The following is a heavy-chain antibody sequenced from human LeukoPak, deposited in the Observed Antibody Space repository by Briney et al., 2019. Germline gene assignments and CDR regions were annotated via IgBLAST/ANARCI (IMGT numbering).Heavy chain of an antibody. V-gene: IGHV3-21*01. CDR2: ISSSSSYI. Sequence: GGSLRLSCAASGFTFSSYSMNWVRQAPGKGLEWVSSISSSSSYIYYADSVKGRFTISRDNAKNSLYLQMNSLRAEDTAVYYCARDGGYDYVWGSYRRDFDYWGQGTLVTVSS. CDR1: GFTFSSYS. J-gene: IGHJ4*02. D-gene: IGHD3-16*02. CDR3: ARDGGYDYVWGSYRRDFDY.